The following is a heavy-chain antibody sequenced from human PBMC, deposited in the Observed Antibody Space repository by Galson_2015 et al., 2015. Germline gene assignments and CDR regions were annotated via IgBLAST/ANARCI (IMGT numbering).Heavy chain of an antibody. CDR3: ARDANRGGEFDY. CDR1: GFTFRNYW. V-gene: IGHV3-7*03. J-gene: IGHJ4*02. D-gene: IGHD1-14*01. CDR2: MKYDGSQT. Sequence: SLRLSCAASGFTFRNYWIVWVRQTPEKGLQWVARMKYDGSQTFYVDSVKGRFTISRDNAENSLDLQMNSLRADDTAVYYCARDANRGGEFDYWGQGALVTVSS.